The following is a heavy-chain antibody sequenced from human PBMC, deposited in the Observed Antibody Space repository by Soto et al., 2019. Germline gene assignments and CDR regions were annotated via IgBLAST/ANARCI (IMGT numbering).Heavy chain of an antibody. Sequence: QVQLVQSGAEVKKPGASVKVSCKASGYTFTGYYMHWVRQAHGQGLEWMGWINPNSGGTNYAQKFQGRVNMNRDTSISTAYMELSRLRSDDTAVYYCARSYTYIVVVVAATRWFDPWGQGTLVTVSS. V-gene: IGHV1-2*02. CDR1: GYTFTGYY. D-gene: IGHD2-15*01. J-gene: IGHJ5*02. CDR2: INPNSGGT. CDR3: ARSYTYIVVVVAATRWFDP.